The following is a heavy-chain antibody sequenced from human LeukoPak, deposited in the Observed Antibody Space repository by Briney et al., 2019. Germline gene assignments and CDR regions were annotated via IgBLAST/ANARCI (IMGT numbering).Heavy chain of an antibody. J-gene: IGHJ5*01. CDR2: NYYSGST. CDR3: ARGRRDGYKLNWFDS. CDR1: DSSIISSNYY. Sequence: PSETLSLTCTVSDSSIISSNYYWGWFGQPPGMRREGIGSNYYSGSTYYNSPLKRRVTISLDTSKNQVSLKLTSVTAADTAIYYCARGRRDGYKLNWFDSWGQGTLVTVSS. V-gene: IGHV4-39*07. D-gene: IGHD5-24*01.